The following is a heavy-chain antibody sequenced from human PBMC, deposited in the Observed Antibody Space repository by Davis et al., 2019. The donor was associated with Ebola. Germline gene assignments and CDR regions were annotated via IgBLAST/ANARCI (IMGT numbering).Heavy chain of an antibody. CDR1: GGTFSSYA. Sequence: AASVKVSCKASGGTFSSYAISWVRQAPGQGLEWMGVIIPIFGTANYAQKFQGRVTITADKSTSTAYMELSSLRSEDTAVYYCASAPPEWLRLYYYYGMDVWGQGTTVTVSS. CDR2: IIPIFGTA. CDR3: ASAPPEWLRLYYYYGMDV. D-gene: IGHD5-12*01. V-gene: IGHV1-69*06. J-gene: IGHJ6*02.